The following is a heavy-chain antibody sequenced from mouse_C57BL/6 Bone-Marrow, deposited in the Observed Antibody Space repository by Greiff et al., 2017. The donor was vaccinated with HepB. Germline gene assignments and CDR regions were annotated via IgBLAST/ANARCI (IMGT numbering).Heavy chain of an antibody. CDR1: GYAFTNYL. V-gene: IGHV1-54*01. Sequence: QVQLKESGAELVRPGTSVKVSCKASGYAFTNYLIEWVKQRPGQGLEWIGVINPGSGGTNYNEKFKGKATLTADKSSSTAYMQLSSLTSEDSAVYFCAREGDGYYVGFDYWGQGTTLTVSS. J-gene: IGHJ2*01. D-gene: IGHD2-3*01. CDR3: AREGDGYYVGFDY. CDR2: INPGSGGT.